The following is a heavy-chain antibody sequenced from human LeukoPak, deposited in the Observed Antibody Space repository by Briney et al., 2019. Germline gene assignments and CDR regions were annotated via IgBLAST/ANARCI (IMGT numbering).Heavy chain of an antibody. V-gene: IGHV3-43*02. J-gene: IGHJ4*02. Sequence: GGSLRLSCAASGFTFYDYAMHWVRQAPGKGLEWVSLISGDGGSTYYADSVKGRFSISRDNSKNSLYLEMNSLRTEDAAMYYCAKESGKFDYWGQGTLVAVSS. CDR3: AKESGKFDY. CDR1: GFTFYDYA. CDR2: ISGDGGST.